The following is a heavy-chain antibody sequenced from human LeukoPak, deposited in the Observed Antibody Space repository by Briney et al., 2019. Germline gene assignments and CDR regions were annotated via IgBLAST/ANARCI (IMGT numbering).Heavy chain of an antibody. CDR1: GFTFSSYW. J-gene: IGHJ4*01. Sequence: GGSLRLSCAASGFTFSSYWMSWVRQAPGKGLEWVANIKQDGSEKYYVDSVKGRFTISRDNAKNSLSLQMNSLRAEDTAVYYCARGPPSGYCSGGSCKYFDYWGHGTLVTVSS. D-gene: IGHD2-15*01. V-gene: IGHV3-7*01. CDR2: IKQDGSEK. CDR3: ARGPPSGYCSGGSCKYFDY.